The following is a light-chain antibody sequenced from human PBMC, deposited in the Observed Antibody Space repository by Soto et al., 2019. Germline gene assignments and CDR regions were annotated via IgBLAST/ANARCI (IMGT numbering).Light chain of an antibody. CDR3: QQRSNWPLT. CDR2: DAS. CDR1: QRLSASD. Sequence: ETVLTQSPGTLSLSPGQRATLSCRASQRLSASDLAWYQQKPGQAPRLLIYDASNRAIGIPARFSGSGSGTDFTLTISSLEPEDFAVYCCQQRSNWPLTFGGGTKVDIK. V-gene: IGKV3-11*01. J-gene: IGKJ4*01.